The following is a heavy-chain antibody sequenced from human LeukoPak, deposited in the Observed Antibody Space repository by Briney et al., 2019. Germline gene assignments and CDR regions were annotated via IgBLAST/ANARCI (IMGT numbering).Heavy chain of an antibody. CDR3: ASSSSGWYKFDH. J-gene: IGHJ4*02. Sequence: PGGSLRLSCAASGFTFSSYVMSWVRQAPGKGLEWVSAISASGGSTFYADSVKGRFTISRDNSKNTLYLQMNSLRAEDTAVYYCASSSSGWYKFDHWGQGTLVTVSS. D-gene: IGHD6-19*01. CDR2: ISASGGST. CDR1: GFTFSSYV. V-gene: IGHV3-23*01.